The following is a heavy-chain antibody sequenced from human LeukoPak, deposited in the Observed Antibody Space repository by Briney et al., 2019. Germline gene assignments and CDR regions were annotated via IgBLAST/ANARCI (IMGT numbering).Heavy chain of an antibody. CDR3: ARGGFPGSFLDNWFDP. V-gene: IGHV1-2*04. CDR1: GYTFTGYY. J-gene: IGHJ5*02. Sequence: ASVKVSCTASGYTFTGYYMHWVRQAPGQGLEWMGWINPNSGATNSAQKFQGWVTMTRDTSISTVYMELSRLRSDDTAVYYCARGGFPGSFLDNWFDPWGQGTLVTVSS. CDR2: INPNSGAT. D-gene: IGHD3-3*01.